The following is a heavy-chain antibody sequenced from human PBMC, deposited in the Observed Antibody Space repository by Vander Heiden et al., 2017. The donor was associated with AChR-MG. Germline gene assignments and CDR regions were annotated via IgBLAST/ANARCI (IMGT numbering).Heavy chain of an antibody. CDR1: GASITPYY. CDR3: ASRRDGYYWYFDV. Sequence: VQLQESGPGLVKPSETLSPTCTVSGASITPYYWSWIRQPPGKGLEWIGYVYYSGSTSYNPSLSSRVTISVDTSKNQFFLKLSAVTAADTAVYYCASRRDGYYWYFDVWGRGALVSVSS. J-gene: IGHJ2*01. V-gene: IGHV4-59*01. D-gene: IGHD3-22*01. CDR2: VYYSGST.